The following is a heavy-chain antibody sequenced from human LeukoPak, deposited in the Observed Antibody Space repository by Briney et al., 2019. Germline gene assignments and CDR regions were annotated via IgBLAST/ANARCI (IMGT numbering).Heavy chain of an antibody. D-gene: IGHD3-22*01. CDR1: GFTFSSYA. J-gene: IGHJ4*02. CDR3: ARAYYYDSSGYPGY. Sequence: GGSLRLSCAASGFTFSSYAMHWVRQAPGKGLEYVSAISSNGGSTYYANSVKGRFTISRDNSKNTLYLQMGSLRAEDMAVYYCARAYYYDSSGYPGYWGQGTLVTVSS. V-gene: IGHV3-64*01. CDR2: ISSNGGST.